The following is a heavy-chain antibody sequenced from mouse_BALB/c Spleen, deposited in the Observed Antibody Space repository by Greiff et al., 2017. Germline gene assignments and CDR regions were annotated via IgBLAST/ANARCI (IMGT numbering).Heavy chain of an antibody. CDR2: IWGDGST. J-gene: IGHJ4*01. CDR3: ARDRTKGGYYYAMDY. V-gene: IGHV2-6-7*01. CDR1: GFSLTGYG. Sequence: VQLVESGPGLVAPSQSLSITCTVSGFSLTGYGVNWVRQPPGKGLEWLGMIWGDGSTDYNSALKSRLSISKDNSKSQVFLKMNSLQTDDTARYYCARDRTKGGYYYAMDYWGQGTSVTVSS. D-gene: IGHD1-1*02.